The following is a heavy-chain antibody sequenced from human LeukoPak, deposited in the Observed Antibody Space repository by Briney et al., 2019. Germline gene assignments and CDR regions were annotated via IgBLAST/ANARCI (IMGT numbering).Heavy chain of an antibody. Sequence: PGGSLRLSCAVSGFAVSNNYMSWVRQAPGKGLEWVAVISYDGSNKYYADSVKGRFTISRDNSKNTLYLQMNSLRAEDTAVYYCASQVVTITPDGDYWGQGTLVTVSS. J-gene: IGHJ4*02. CDR2: ISYDGSNK. CDR1: GFAVSNNY. CDR3: ASQVVTITPDGDY. V-gene: IGHV3-30-3*01. D-gene: IGHD5-12*01.